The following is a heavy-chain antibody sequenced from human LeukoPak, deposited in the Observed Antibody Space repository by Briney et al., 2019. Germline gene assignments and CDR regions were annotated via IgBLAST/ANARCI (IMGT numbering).Heavy chain of an antibody. V-gene: IGHV3-49*03. D-gene: IGHD1-26*01. CDR2: IRSKAYGGTT. Sequence: GGSLRLSCTASGFTFGDYAMSWFRRAPGKGLEWVGFIRSKAYGGTTEYAASVEGRFTISRDDSKSIAYLQMNSLKTEDTAVYYCNRDFLYSGSHWGQGTLVTVSS. CDR3: NRDFLYSGSH. J-gene: IGHJ4*02. CDR1: GFTFGDYA.